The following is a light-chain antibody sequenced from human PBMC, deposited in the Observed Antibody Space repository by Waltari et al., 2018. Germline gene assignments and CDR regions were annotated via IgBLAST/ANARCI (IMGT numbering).Light chain of an antibody. V-gene: IGKV1-5*03. CDR1: QTILTW. CDR3: QQYHDYST. CDR2: KAS. Sequence: DTQVTQSPSTPPAPVGDSVTITRRASQTILTWMVWYQQKPGKAPKLLIYKASRLESGVPSRFSGTASGTEFTLTISSLQPDDSATYYCQQYHDYSTFGQGTKLEIK. J-gene: IGKJ2*01.